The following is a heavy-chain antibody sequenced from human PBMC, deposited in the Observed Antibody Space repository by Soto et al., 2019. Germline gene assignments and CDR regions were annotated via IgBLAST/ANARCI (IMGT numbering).Heavy chain of an antibody. CDR1: GGSISSSNW. J-gene: IGHJ4*02. Sequence: SETLSLTCAVSGGSISSSNWWSWFLQPPVNGLELIGEIYHIGSTNYNPSLKSRVTISLYNSKNHFSLNLISVTAADTAVYYCARRAAAGTNFDYWGQGTLVTVSX. CDR2: IYHIGST. V-gene: IGHV4-4*02. D-gene: IGHD6-13*01. CDR3: ARRAAAGTNFDY.